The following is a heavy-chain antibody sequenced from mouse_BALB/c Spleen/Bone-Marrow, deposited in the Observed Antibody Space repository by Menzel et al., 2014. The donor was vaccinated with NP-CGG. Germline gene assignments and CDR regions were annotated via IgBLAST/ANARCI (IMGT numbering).Heavy chain of an antibody. CDR3: ARRGYGNSYWYFDV. CDR2: ISSGGSNT. Sequence: VQLKQSGGDLVKPGGSLKLSCAASGFTFSSYGMSWVRQTPDKRLEWVATISSGGSNTYYLDSVKGRFTIPGDNAKNTLYLQMSSLKSEDTAMYYCARRGYGNSYWYFDVWGAGTTVTVSS. D-gene: IGHD2-10*02. V-gene: IGHV5-6*01. CDR1: GFTFSSYG. J-gene: IGHJ1*01.